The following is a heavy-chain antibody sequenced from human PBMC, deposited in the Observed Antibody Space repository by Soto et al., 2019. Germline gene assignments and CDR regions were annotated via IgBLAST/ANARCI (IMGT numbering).Heavy chain of an antibody. CDR1: GFTFSSYG. J-gene: IGHJ4*02. V-gene: IGHV3-33*01. CDR2: IWYDGSNK. CDR3: ARDYDILTGPFDY. D-gene: IGHD3-9*01. Sequence: GGSLRLSCAASGFTFSSYGMHWVRQAPGKGLEWVAVIWYDGSNKYYADSVKGRFTISRDNSKNTLYLQMNSLRAEDTAVYYCARDYDILTGPFDYWGQGTLVTVSS.